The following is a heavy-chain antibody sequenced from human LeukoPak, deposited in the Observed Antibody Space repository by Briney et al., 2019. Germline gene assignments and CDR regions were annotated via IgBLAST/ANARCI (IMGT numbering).Heavy chain of an antibody. CDR3: AKPWYSWGYDI. CDR1: GYTFTGYY. CDR2: INPISGGT. D-gene: IGHD1-20*01. Sequence: ASVKVPCKASGYTFTGYYMHWVRQAPGQGLEWMGWINPISGGTNYAQKFQGRVTMTRDTSISTAYMELSRLRSDDTAVYYCAKPWYSWGYDIWGQGTMVTVSS. V-gene: IGHV1-2*02. J-gene: IGHJ3*02.